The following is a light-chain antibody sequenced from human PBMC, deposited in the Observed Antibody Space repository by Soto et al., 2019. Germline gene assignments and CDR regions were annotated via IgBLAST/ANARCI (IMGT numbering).Light chain of an antibody. CDR2: GAS. J-gene: IGKJ3*01. V-gene: IGKV3-20*01. Sequence: EVVLTQSPGTLSLSPGERATLSCRASQSVSSTYLAWYQQKPDQAPRLLIYGASTRATGIPDRFSGSGSGTDFTLTISRLEPDDFAVYCCQQYGNTPGAFGPGPKVDIK. CDR1: QSVSSTY. CDR3: QQYGNTPGA.